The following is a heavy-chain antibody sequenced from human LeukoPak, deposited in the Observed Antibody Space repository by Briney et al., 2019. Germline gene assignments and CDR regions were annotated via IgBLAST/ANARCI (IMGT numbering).Heavy chain of an antibody. Sequence: GGSLRLSCAASGFAVSSTFMSWVRQAPGMGLEWISVLYNGDTTYYTDSVKGRFTVSRDNSNNMLFLQMNNLRADDTAVYYCARHPYNWGSFDYWGQGTLVTVSS. D-gene: IGHD7-27*01. CDR3: ARHPYNWGSFDY. CDR2: LYNGDTT. CDR1: GFAVSSTF. V-gene: IGHV3-53*01. J-gene: IGHJ4*02.